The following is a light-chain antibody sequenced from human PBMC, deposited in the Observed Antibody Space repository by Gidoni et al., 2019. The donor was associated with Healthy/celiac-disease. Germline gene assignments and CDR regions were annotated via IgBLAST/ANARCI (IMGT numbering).Light chain of an antibody. Sequence: EIVLPQSPAPLSVSPGERATLPCRASQSVSSNLPWYQQNPDQAPRLLIDGASTRTTGIPARFSGSGSGTEFTLTSSSLQSEDVAVYYCQQYNNWPPYTFGQXTKLEIK. CDR1: QSVSSN. J-gene: IGKJ2*01. CDR2: GAS. CDR3: QQYNNWPPYT. V-gene: IGKV3-15*01.